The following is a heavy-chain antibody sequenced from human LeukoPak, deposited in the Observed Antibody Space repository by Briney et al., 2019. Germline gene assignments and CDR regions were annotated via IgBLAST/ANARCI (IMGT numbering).Heavy chain of an antibody. CDR3: TRHDAVPVIGHGMGV. J-gene: IGHJ6*02. CDR2: IYYNGIT. D-gene: IGHD3-16*02. Sequence: PSETLPLTCTVSGGSISSYYWSWIRQPPGKGLEWVGYIYYNGITNYNPSLESRVTISVDTSKNQFSLKLSSVTAADTAVYYCTRHDAVPVIGHGMGVWGQGTTVTVSS. CDR1: GGSISSYY. V-gene: IGHV4-59*08.